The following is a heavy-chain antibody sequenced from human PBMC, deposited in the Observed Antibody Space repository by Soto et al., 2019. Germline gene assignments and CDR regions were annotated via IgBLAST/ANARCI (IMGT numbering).Heavy chain of an antibody. CDR1: GFTFSSYA. V-gene: IGHV3-23*01. D-gene: IGHD5-12*01. J-gene: IGHJ4*02. CDR2: ISGSGGST. CDR3: AKEGSSNGYGNYFDY. Sequence: PGGSLRLSCAASGFTFSSYAMSWVRQAPGKGLEWVSAISGSGGSTYYADSVKGRFTISRDNSKNTLYLQMSSLRAEDTAVYYCAKEGSSNGYGNYFDYWGQGTLVTVSS.